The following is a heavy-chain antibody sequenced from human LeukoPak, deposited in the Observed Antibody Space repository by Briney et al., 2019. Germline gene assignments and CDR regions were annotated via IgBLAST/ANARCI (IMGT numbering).Heavy chain of an antibody. Sequence: GGSLRLSCAASGFTFSSYSMNWVRQAPGKGLELVSYISSSSTLYYADSVRGRFTISRDNAKNSLHLQMNSLRAEDTAVYYCARDHYYDSSGYIGYYYNMYVWGTGRTVTISS. V-gene: IGHV3-48*01. J-gene: IGHJ6*03. D-gene: IGHD3-22*01. CDR2: ISSSSTL. CDR1: GFTFSSYS. CDR3: ARDHYYDSSGYIGYYYNMYV.